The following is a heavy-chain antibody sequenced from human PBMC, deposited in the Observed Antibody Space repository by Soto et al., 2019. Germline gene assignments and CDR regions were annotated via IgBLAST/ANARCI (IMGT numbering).Heavy chain of an antibody. CDR3: AKADSNYAGRFSYYYMDV. V-gene: IGHV1-18*01. J-gene: IGHJ6*03. D-gene: IGHD4-4*01. CDR2: ISGYNGNT. Sequence: QVQLVQSGTEVKKPGASVKLSCKASGYTFRSYGISWVRQAPGQVPEWMGWISGYNGNTHYPQKFQGKVTMSTDTSTSTAYMELRSLRSDDTAVYYCAKADSNYAGRFSYYYMDVWGNGTLVTVSS. CDR1: GYTFRSYG.